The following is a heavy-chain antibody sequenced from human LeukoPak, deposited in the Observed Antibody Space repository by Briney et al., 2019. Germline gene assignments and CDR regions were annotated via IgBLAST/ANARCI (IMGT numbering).Heavy chain of an antibody. V-gene: IGHV5-51*01. CDR1: GYSFTSYW. Sequence: GESLKISCKGSGYSFTSYWIAWVRQMPGKGLEWMGIIYPGDSDTRYSPSFQGQVTISADKSISIAYLQWSSLKASDTAMYYCARPDHPDYDSSGYLTGAFDIWGQGTMVTVSS. D-gene: IGHD3-22*01. CDR3: ARPDHPDYDSSGYLTGAFDI. J-gene: IGHJ3*02. CDR2: IYPGDSDT.